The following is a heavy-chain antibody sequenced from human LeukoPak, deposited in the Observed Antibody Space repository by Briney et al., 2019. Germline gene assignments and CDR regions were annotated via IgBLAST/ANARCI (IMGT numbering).Heavy chain of an antibody. Sequence: PGGSLRLSCAASGFTFSTYAVSWVRQAPGKGLEWVSAMSGSGGGTYYADSVKGRFTISRDNSQNTLYLQVNSLRAEDTAVYYCARYHYYNSGSYLYWGQGTLVTVSS. J-gene: IGHJ4*02. CDR2: MSGSGGGT. V-gene: IGHV3-23*01. CDR1: GFTFSTYA. CDR3: ARYHYYNSGSYLY. D-gene: IGHD3-10*01.